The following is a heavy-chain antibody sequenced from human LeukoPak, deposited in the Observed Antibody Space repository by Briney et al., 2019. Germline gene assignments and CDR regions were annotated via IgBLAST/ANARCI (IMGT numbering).Heavy chain of an antibody. V-gene: IGHV3-30-3*02. Sequence: PGGSLRLSCAASGFTFSSYAMHWVRQAPGKGLEWVAVISYDGSNKYYADSVKGRFTISRDNSKNTLYLQMNSLRAEDTAVYYCAKTTGSGWPADAFDIWGQGTMVTVSS. J-gene: IGHJ3*02. CDR3: AKTTGSGWPADAFDI. CDR2: ISYDGSNK. D-gene: IGHD6-19*01. CDR1: GFTFSSYA.